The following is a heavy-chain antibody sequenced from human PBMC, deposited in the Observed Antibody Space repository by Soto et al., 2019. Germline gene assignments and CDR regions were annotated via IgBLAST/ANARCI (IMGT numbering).Heavy chain of an antibody. V-gene: IGHV4-31*03. CDR2: IFYSGST. J-gene: IGHJ4*02. Sequence: QVQLQESGPGLVKPSQTLSLICTVSGGSINSGGYYWNWIRQHPGQGLEWIGDIFYSGSTYYNPFRRSRVTISADTTENQFSLKLSSVTAADTAVYFFARGYRQSGYSSSWVFDYWGQGTLVNVSS. CDR3: ARGYRQSGYSSSWVFDY. D-gene: IGHD6-13*01. CDR1: GGSINSGGYY.